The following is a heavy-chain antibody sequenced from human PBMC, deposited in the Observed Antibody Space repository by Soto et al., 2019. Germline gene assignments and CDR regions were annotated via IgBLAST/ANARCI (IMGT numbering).Heavy chain of an antibody. CDR2: MNPNSGDT. J-gene: IGHJ4*02. D-gene: IGHD3-10*01. CDR1: GYTFTSYE. V-gene: IGHV1-8*01. CDR3: ARGELIWFGELLR. Sequence: QVQLVQSGAEVKKPGASVKVSCKASGYTFTSYEINWVRQATGQGLEWMGWMNPNSGDTGYAQKFQGRVTMTRNTSKSTAYMELSSLRSEDTAVYYCARGELIWFGELLRWGQGTLVTVSS.